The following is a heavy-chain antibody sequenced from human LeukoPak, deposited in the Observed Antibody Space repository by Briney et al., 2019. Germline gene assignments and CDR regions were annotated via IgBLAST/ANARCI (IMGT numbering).Heavy chain of an antibody. Sequence: SQTLSLTCTVSGGSISSGDYYWSWIRQPPGKGLEWIVYIYYSGSTYYNPSLKSRVTITVDTSKNQFSLKLSSVTAADTAVYYCASLNYMVRGVNDAFDIWGQGTMVTVSS. CDR2: IYYSGST. CDR1: GGSISSGDYY. J-gene: IGHJ3*02. D-gene: IGHD3-10*01. CDR3: ASLNYMVRGVNDAFDI. V-gene: IGHV4-30-4*08.